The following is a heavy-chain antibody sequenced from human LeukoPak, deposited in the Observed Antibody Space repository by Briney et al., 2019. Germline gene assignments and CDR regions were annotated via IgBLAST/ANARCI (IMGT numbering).Heavy chain of an antibody. D-gene: IGHD3-9*01. J-gene: IGHJ4*02. Sequence: SETLSLTCTVSGGSISSSSYYWGWIRQPPGKGLEWIGSIYYSGSTYYNPSLKSRVTISVDTSENQFSLKLSSVTAADTAVYYCARAGDYDILTGYPYYFDYWGQGTLVTVSS. CDR2: IYYSGST. CDR3: ARAGDYDILTGYPYYFDY. V-gene: IGHV4-39*07. CDR1: GGSISSSSYY.